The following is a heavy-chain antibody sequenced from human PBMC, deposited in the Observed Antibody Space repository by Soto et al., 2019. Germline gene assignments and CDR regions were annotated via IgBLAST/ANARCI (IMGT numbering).Heavy chain of an antibody. J-gene: IGHJ5*02. Sequence: QVQLVQSGAEVKKPGASVKVSCKASGYTFTGYYMHWVRQAPGQGLEWMGWINPNSGGTNYAQKFQGRVTMTRDTSISRAYVGLGRVRSADTAVYYCARDHRPQGFRTKGGGAINWFDPWGQGTLVTVSS. CDR3: ARDHRPQGFRTKGGGAINWFDP. D-gene: IGHD3-16*01. CDR1: GYTFTGYY. V-gene: IGHV1-2*02. CDR2: INPNSGGT.